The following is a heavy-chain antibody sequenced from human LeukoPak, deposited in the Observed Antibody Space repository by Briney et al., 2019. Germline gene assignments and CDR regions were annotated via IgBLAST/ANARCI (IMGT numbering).Heavy chain of an antibody. CDR2: ISNDGSSE. CDR3: ASLVGKDYSLFDY. CDR1: GFTFTSFT. V-gene: IGHV3-30*04. J-gene: IGHJ4*02. D-gene: IGHD4-11*01. Sequence: GGSLRLSCAASGFTFTSFTMHWVRQAPGKGLEWVALISNDGSSEYYADSVKGRFTISRGNSKNTLYLQMNSLTAEDTAVYYCASLVGKDYSLFDYWGQGTLVTVSS.